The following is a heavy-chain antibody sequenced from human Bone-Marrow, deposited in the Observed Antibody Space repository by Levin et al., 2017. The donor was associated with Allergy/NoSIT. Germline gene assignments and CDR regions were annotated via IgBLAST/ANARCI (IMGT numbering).Heavy chain of an antibody. Sequence: ASVPVSFPSSFSPFLPSFLPFSLPSPFSGLPWLGWISGYNDNAKYAENFQDRLTLTTDTSTSTAYMELRSLRSDDTAFYYCARDGNEAADYWGQGTLVTVSS. CDR1: FSPFLPSF. V-gene: IGHV1-18*01. J-gene: IGHJ4*02. CDR3: ARDGNEAADY. CDR2: ISGYNDNA. D-gene: IGHD1-1*01.